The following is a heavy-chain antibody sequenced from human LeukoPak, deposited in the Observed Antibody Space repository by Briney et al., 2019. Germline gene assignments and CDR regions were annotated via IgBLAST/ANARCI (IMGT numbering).Heavy chain of an antibody. J-gene: IGHJ4*02. Sequence: SETLSLTCAVYGGSFSGYYWSWIRQPPGKGLEWIGEINHSGSTNYNPSLKSRVTISVDTSKNQFSLKLSSVTAADTAVYYCARGSKRVGYCSSTSCYMPFDYWGQGTLVTVSS. CDR1: GGSFSGYY. CDR2: INHSGST. D-gene: IGHD2-2*01. V-gene: IGHV4-34*01. CDR3: ARGSKRVGYCSSTSCYMPFDY.